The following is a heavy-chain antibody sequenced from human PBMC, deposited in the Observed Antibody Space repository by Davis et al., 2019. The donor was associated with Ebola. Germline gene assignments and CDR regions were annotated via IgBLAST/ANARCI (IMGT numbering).Heavy chain of an antibody. CDR3: VRSTYDILVDFDF. D-gene: IGHD2-21*01. CDR2: ISAFKGKT. V-gene: IGHV1-18*04. J-gene: IGHJ4*02. Sequence: ASVKVSCKAIGYSFVTYGISWVRKAPGQGLEWLGWISAFKGKTHYAQKLQGRMTLTTDTSTSTAYMELESLRSDDTAVYYCVRSTYDILVDFDFWGQGTLVTVSS. CDR1: GYSFVTYG.